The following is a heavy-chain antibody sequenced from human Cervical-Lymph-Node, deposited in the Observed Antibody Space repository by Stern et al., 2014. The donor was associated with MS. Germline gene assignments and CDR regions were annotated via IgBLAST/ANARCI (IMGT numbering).Heavy chain of an antibody. V-gene: IGHV3-30*18. CDR1: GFSFSDYG. J-gene: IGHJ4*02. Sequence: VQLVESGGGLVQPGTSLRLSCAASGFSFSDYGIHWVRQAPGKALEWVAVISYDGTHKYYADSVKGRVTISRDNSKNTLSLQINRLRSDDTADCAKDLGGNAFDYWGQGTLVTVSS. D-gene: IGHD4-23*01. CDR3: DLGGNAFDY. CDR2: ISYDGTHK.